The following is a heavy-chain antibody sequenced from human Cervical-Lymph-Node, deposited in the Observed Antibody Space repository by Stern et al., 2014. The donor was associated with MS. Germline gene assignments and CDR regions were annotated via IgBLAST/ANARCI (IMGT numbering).Heavy chain of an antibody. CDR1: GYTFTTYG. Sequence: EQLVESGAEVKKPGASVKVSCKASGYTFTTYGINWVRQAPGQGLEWMGLISGTNGNRNYGQKLPGRVTMTTDTSIHTANMELRSLRSDDTAVYYCAIMGTNAVDVWGRGTTVTVSS. D-gene: IGHD3-16*01. CDR3: AIMGTNAVDV. CDR2: ISGTNGNR. J-gene: IGHJ6*02. V-gene: IGHV1-18*01.